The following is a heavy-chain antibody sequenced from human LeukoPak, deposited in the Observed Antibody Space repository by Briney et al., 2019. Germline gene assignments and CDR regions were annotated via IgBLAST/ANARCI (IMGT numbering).Heavy chain of an antibody. CDR3: ARLGDTSGYYYGAFDI. V-gene: IGHV1-8*02. CDR1: GYTFTSYG. J-gene: IGHJ3*02. Sequence: ASVKVSCKASGYTFTSYGISWVRQAPGQGLEWVGWMNPNSGNTGYAQKFQGRVTMTRNTSISTAYMELSSLRSEDTAVYYCARLGDTSGYYYGAFDIWGRGTMVTVSS. CDR2: MNPNSGNT. D-gene: IGHD3-22*01.